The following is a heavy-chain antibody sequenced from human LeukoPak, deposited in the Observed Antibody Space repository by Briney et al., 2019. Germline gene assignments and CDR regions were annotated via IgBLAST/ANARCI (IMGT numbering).Heavy chain of an antibody. CDR3: ARMSPPLYSSSPFDY. CDR2: IYPDDSDT. V-gene: IGHV5-51*01. CDR1: GYSFTSYW. D-gene: IGHD6-6*01. J-gene: IGHJ4*02. Sequence: GESLKISCKGSGYSFTSYWISWVRQMPGKGLEWMGIIYPDDSDTRYSPSFQGQVTISADKSISTAYLQWSSLKASDTAMYYCARMSPPLYSSSPFDYWGQGTLVTVSS.